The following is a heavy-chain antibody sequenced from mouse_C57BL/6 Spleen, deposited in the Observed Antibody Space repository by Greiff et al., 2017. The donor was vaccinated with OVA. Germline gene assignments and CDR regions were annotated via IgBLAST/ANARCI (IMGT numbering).Heavy chain of an antibody. CDR1: GYTFTSYW. Sequence: QVQLQQPGAELVKPGASVKLSCKASGYTFTSYWMQWVKQRPGQGLEWIGEIDPSDSYTNYNQKFKGKATLTVDTSSSTAYMQLSSLTSEDSAVYDCARRASNWLDYWGQGTTLTVSS. V-gene: IGHV1-50*01. D-gene: IGHD4-1*01. CDR3: ARRASNWLDY. J-gene: IGHJ2*01. CDR2: IDPSDSYT.